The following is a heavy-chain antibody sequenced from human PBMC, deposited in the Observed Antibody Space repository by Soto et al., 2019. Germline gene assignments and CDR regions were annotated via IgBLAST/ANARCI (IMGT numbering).Heavy chain of an antibody. D-gene: IGHD1-1*01. V-gene: IGHV1-18*01. CDR2: ISAHNGNT. Sequence: QVHLVQSGAEVKKPGASVKVSCKASGYTFTSYGITWVRQAPGQGLEWMGWISAHNGNTDYAQKLQGRVIVTRDTSTSTAYMELRSQISDDTAVYYCARGRYGDYWGQGALVTLSS. J-gene: IGHJ4*02. CDR1: GYTFTSYG. CDR3: ARGRYGDY.